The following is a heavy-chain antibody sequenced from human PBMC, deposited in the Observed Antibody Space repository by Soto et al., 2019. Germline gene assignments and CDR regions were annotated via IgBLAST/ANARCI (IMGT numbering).Heavy chain of an antibody. Sequence: ASVKVSCKASGYTFTSYGISWVRQAPGQGLEWMGWISAYNGNTNYAQKLQGRVTMTTDTSTSTAYMELRSLRSDDTAVYYCARKHTRYSSSWEEDAFDIWGQGTMVTVSS. CDR3: ARKHTRYSSSWEEDAFDI. D-gene: IGHD6-13*01. CDR2: ISAYNGNT. J-gene: IGHJ3*02. CDR1: GYTFTSYG. V-gene: IGHV1-18*01.